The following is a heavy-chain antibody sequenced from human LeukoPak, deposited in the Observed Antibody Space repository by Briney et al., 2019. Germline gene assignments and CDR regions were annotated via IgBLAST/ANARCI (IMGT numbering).Heavy chain of an antibody. CDR2: INPQNDVT. CDR3: ARGLLTGDYGEQMGDF. D-gene: IGHD4-17*01. Sequence: RASVRVSCTASGYTFTHHEINWVRQAPGQGLEWMGWINPQNDVTAYAQKFQGRVTITKDTSLHTAYLELTRLTSDDTAFYYCARGLLTGDYGEQMGDFWGRGTPVTVSS. CDR1: GYTFTHHE. V-gene: IGHV1-8*01. J-gene: IGHJ4*02.